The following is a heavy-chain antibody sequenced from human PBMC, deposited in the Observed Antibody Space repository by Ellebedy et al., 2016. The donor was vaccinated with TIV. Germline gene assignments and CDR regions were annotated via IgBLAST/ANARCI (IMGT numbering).Heavy chain of an antibody. CDR1: GGSISSGGYY. D-gene: IGHD7-27*01. Sequence: SETLSLTXTVSGGSISSGGYYWSWIRQHPGKGLEWIGYIYYSGSTYYNPSLKSRVTISVDTSKNQFSLKLSSVTAADTAVYYCARRRLGIFDYWGQGTLVTVSS. CDR3: ARRRLGIFDY. J-gene: IGHJ4*02. CDR2: IYYSGST. V-gene: IGHV4-31*03.